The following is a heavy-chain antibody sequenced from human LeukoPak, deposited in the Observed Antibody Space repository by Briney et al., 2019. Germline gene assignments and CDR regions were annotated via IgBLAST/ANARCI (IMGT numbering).Heavy chain of an antibody. D-gene: IGHD2-15*01. CDR2: ISGSGGST. CDR3: ASDSPHYGMDV. CDR1: GFTFRSYA. V-gene: IGHV3-23*01. Sequence: GGSLRLSCAASGFTFRSYAMSWVRQAPGKGLEWVSAISGSGGSTYYADSVKGRFTISRDNSKNTLYLEMNSLRAEDTAVYHCASDSPHYGMDVWGQGTTVTVSS. J-gene: IGHJ6*02.